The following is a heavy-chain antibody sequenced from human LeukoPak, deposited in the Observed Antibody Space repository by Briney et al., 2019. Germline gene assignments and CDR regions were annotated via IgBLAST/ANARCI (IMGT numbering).Heavy chain of an antibody. D-gene: IGHD2-2*01. CDR3: ARLRCSTSCLVGNWFDP. Sequence: GASVKVSCKASGYTFTGYYMHWVRQAPGQGLEWMGWINPNSGGTNYAQKFQGRVTMTRDTSISTAYMELSRLRSDDTAVYYCARLRCSTSCLVGNWFDPWGQGTLVTVSS. CDR1: GYTFTGYY. V-gene: IGHV1-2*02. CDR2: INPNSGGT. J-gene: IGHJ5*02.